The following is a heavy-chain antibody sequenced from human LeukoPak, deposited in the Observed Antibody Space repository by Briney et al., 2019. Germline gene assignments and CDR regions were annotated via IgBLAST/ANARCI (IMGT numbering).Heavy chain of an antibody. CDR3: ARRGRRDGYNYWFDP. CDR2: ISGSGGST. CDR1: GFTFSSYA. V-gene: IGHV3-23*01. Sequence: GALRLSCAASGFTFSSYAMSWVRQAPGKGLEWVSAISGSGGSTYYADSVKGRFTISRDNSKNTLYLQMNSLRAEDTAVYYCARRGRRDGYNYWFDPWGQGTLVTVSS. J-gene: IGHJ5*02. D-gene: IGHD5-24*01.